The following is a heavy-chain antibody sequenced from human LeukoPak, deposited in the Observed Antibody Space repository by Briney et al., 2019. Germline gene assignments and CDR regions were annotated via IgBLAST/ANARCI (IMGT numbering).Heavy chain of an antibody. CDR3: ARLSRVATT. V-gene: IGHV4-34*01. CDR2: INHSGST. D-gene: IGHD5-12*01. CDR1: GGSFSGYY. J-gene: IGHJ4*02. Sequence: SETLSLTGAVYGGSFSGYYWSWIRQPPGKGLEWIGEINHSGSTNYNPSLKSRVTISVDTSKNQFSLKLSSVTAADTAVYYCARLSRVATTWGQGTLVTVSS.